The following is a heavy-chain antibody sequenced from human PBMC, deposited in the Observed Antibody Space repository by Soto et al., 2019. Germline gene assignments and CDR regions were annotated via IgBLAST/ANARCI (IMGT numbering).Heavy chain of an antibody. V-gene: IGHV2-5*01. J-gene: IGHJ4*02. D-gene: IGHD6-19*01. CDR1: GFSLDTRGAG. CDR3: AHRAVPGTYFVDY. CDR2: LYWYDDK. Sequence: QITLKESGPTLVKPTQTLTLTCTLSGFSLDTRGAGVGWIRQPPGKTLEWLSLLYWYDDKRYNPSLSIRLTITKDTSKNQVVLTMANMDPEDTATCYCAHRAVPGTYFVDYGGPGTLVTVSS.